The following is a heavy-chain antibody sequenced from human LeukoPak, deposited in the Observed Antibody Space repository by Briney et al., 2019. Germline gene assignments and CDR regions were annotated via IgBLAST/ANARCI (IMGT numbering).Heavy chain of an antibody. CDR3: ARVGYSSSRGFYGMDV. CDR2: ISSSGSTI. D-gene: IGHD6-13*01. V-gene: IGHV3-48*03. Sequence: GGSLRLSCAASGFTFSSYEMNWVRQAPGKGLEWVPYISSSGSTIYYADSVKGRFTISRDNAKNSLYLQMNSLRAEDTAVYYCARVGYSSSRGFYGMDVWGQGTTVTVSS. J-gene: IGHJ6*02. CDR1: GFTFSSYE.